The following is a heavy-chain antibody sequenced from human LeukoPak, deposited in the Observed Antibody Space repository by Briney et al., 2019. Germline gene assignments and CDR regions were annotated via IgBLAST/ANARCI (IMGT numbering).Heavy chain of an antibody. CDR1: GYRFTRYG. CDR3: ERDLEPGYSYSSVFDL. CDR2: IAAYNLKT. V-gene: IGHV1-18*01. D-gene: IGHD5-18*01. J-gene: IGHJ5*02. Sequence: ASVRVSCKASGYRFTRYGISWVRQAPGQGLEWMGWIAAYNLKTNYAQNLQRRVTVPIDTSADRGYRELKSLRSDYTAVYYCERDLEPGYSYSSVFDLWGQETLITVSS.